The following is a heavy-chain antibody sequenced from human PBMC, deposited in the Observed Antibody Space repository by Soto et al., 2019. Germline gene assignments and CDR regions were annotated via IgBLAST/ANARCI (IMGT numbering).Heavy chain of an antibody. Sequence: EVQLVESGGGLVQPGGSLKLSCAASGFTFRNYYMNWVRQAPGKGLEWVANINHDGSEKNNVDSVKGRFVITRDSAKNSLYLQMDSLRAGDTAVYYCGGGSGWTVEVWGQGTVVTVSS. D-gene: IGHD6-19*01. J-gene: IGHJ4*02. V-gene: IGHV3-7*05. CDR2: INHDGSEK. CDR1: GFTFRNYY. CDR3: GGGSGWTVEV.